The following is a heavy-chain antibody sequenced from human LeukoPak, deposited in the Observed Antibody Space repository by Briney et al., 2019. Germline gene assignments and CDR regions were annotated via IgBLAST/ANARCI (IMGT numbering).Heavy chain of an antibody. Sequence: ASVKVSCKASGYTFTSYDITWVRQATGQGLEWMGWMNPNRGNTGYAQKFQGRVTMTRNTSISTAYMELSSLRSEDTAVYYCARVARDHYGSGSYYYYYYGMDVWGQGTTVTVSS. J-gene: IGHJ6*02. CDR1: GYTFTSYD. D-gene: IGHD3-10*01. V-gene: IGHV1-8*01. CDR2: MNPNRGNT. CDR3: ARVARDHYGSGSYYYYYYGMDV.